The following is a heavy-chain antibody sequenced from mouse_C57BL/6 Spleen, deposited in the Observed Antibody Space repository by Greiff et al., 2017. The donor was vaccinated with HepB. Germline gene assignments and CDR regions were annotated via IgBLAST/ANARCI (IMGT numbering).Heavy chain of an antibody. D-gene: IGHD2-4*01. CDR3: ARGDYRLYYFDY. Sequence: QVQLQQPGAELVKPGASVKMSCKASGYTFTSYWITWVKQRPGQGLEWIGDIYPGSGSTNYNEKFKSKATLTVDTSSSTAYMQLSGLTSEDSAVYYCARGDYRLYYFDYWGQGTTLTVSS. CDR2: IYPGSGST. J-gene: IGHJ2*01. V-gene: IGHV1-55*01. CDR1: GYTFTSYW.